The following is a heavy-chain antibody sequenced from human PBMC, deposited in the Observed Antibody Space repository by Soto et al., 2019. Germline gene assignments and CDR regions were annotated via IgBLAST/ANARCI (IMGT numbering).Heavy chain of an antibody. CDR1: GYTFTDYF. CDR2: INPYSGGA. D-gene: IGHD2-21*01. CDR3: ARLMHYSHSGGSSHSGFDM. J-gene: IGHJ3*02. V-gene: IGHV1-2*02. Sequence: QVQLVQSGAEVKKPGASVKVSCEASGYTFTDYFIHWVRQAPGQGLEWIGWINPYSGGADLSQKFQGRVTMTRDTSSSTAYMEVSSLSSDDTAVFYCARLMHYSHSGGSSHSGFDMWGQGTLVTVSS.